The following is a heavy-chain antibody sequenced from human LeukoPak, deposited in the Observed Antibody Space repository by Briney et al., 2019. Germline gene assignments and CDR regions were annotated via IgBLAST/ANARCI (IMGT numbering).Heavy chain of an antibody. D-gene: IGHD3-22*01. CDR1: GYTFTSYG. CDR2: ISAYNGNT. Sequence: ASVKVSCKASGYTFTSYGISWVRQAPGQGLEWMGWISAYNGNTNYAQKLQGRVTMTTDTSTSTAYMELRSLRSDDTAVYYCARGRSPYYYDSSGYGYWGQGTLVTVSS. J-gene: IGHJ4*02. CDR3: ARGRSPYYYDSSGYGY. V-gene: IGHV1-18*01.